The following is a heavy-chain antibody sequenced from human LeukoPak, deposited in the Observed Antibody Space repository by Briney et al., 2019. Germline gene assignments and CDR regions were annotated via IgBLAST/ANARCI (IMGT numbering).Heavy chain of an antibody. CDR1: GITFSSYA. CDR3: ARSLSGFDY. D-gene: IGHD3-10*01. V-gene: IGHV3-30-3*01. CDR2: ISYDGSNK. J-gene: IGHJ4*02. Sequence: GGSLRLSCAASGITFSSYAMHWVRQAPGKGLEWVAVISYDGSNKYYADSVKGRFTISRDNSKNTLYLQMNSLRAEDTAVYYCARSLSGFDYWGQGTLVTVSS.